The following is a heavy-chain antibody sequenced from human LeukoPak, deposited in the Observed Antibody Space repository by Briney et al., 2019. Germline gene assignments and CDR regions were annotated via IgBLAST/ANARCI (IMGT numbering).Heavy chain of an antibody. J-gene: IGHJ4*02. D-gene: IGHD1-26*01. CDR1: GFTFSDYW. CDR2: IRQDGNEK. Sequence: GGSLRLSCAASGFTFSDYWMSLVRQAPGNGLEWVDNIRQDGNEKYYVDSVKGRFTISRDNAKNSLYLQMNSLRIEDTAVYYCVPHLSSGGYSVFHNWGQGTGVTVSS. CDR3: VPHLSSGGYSVFHN. V-gene: IGHV3-7*01.